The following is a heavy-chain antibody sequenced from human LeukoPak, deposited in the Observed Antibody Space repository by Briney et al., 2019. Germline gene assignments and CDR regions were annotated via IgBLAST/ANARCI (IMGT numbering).Heavy chain of an antibody. J-gene: IGHJ4*02. D-gene: IGHD1-1*01. V-gene: IGHV3-21*03. CDR1: GFTFSSYS. Sequence: PGGSLRLSCAASGFTFSSYSMNWVRQAPGKGLEWVSSISSSSSYIYYADSVKGRFTISRDNSKNSLFVQMNSLRAEDTAVYFCAKSRSGSANWALQIFDNWGQGTLVTVFS. CDR2: ISSSSSYI. CDR3: AKSRSGSANWALQIFDN.